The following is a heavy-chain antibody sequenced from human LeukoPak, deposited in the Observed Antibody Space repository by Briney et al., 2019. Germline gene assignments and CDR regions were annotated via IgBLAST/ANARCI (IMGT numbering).Heavy chain of an antibody. J-gene: IGHJ4*02. CDR2: IWYDGSNK. Sequence: PGGSLRLSCAASGFTFSSYGTHWVRQAPGKGLEWVAVIWYDGSNKYYTDSVKGRFTISRDNSKNTLYLQMNSLRAEDTAVYYCARDVSGWSYFDYWGQGTLVTVSS. V-gene: IGHV3-33*01. CDR1: GFTFSSYG. CDR3: ARDVSGWSYFDY. D-gene: IGHD6-19*01.